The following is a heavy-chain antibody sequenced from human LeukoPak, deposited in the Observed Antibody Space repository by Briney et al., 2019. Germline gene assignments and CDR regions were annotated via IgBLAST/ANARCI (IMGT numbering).Heavy chain of an antibody. CDR1: GFTFSDYY. V-gene: IGHV3-11*04. Sequence: GGSLRLSCAASGFTFSDYYMGWIRQAPGKGLEWISYITSNGNSVYYAASVKGRFTISRDNAKNSLYLQMNSLRAEDTAVYYCAELGITMIGGVWGKGTTVTISS. CDR3: AELGITMIGGV. J-gene: IGHJ6*04. D-gene: IGHD3-10*02. CDR2: ITSNGNSV.